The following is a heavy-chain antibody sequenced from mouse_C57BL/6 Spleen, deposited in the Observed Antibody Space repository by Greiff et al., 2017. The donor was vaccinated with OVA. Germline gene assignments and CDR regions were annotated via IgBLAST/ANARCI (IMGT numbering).Heavy chain of an antibody. CDR2: ISSGGDYI. V-gene: IGHV5-9-1*02. J-gene: IGHJ4*01. CDR1: GFTFSSYA. Sequence: EVQLVESGEGLVKPGGSLKLSCAASGFTFSSYAMSWVRQTPEKRLEWVAYISSGGDYIYYADTVKGRFTIARDNARNTLYLQMSSLKSEDTAMYYCTRGDYDDYYAMDYWGQGTSVTVSS. CDR3: TRGDYDDYYAMDY. D-gene: IGHD2-4*01.